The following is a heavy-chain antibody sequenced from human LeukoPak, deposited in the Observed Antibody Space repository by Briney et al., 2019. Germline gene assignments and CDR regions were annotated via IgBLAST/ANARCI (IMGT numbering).Heavy chain of an antibody. V-gene: IGHV3-7*01. CDR2: IKQDGSEK. CDR3: AREIVNYGDHKSYFDY. J-gene: IGHJ4*02. CDR1: GFTFRDYY. Sequence: RGALRLSSAASGFTFRDYYMSWSRESPGQGREWGGNIKQDGSEKHYVESVKGRFTISRDNAKNSLYVKMDSLRAEDTAVYYCAREIVNYGDHKSYFDYWGQGTLVTVAS. D-gene: IGHD4/OR15-4a*01.